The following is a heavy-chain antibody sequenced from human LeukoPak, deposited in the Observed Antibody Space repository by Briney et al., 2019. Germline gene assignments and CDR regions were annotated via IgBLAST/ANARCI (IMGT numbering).Heavy chain of an antibody. CDR3: ARDAVGSSYFDY. Sequence: PGGSLRLSCAASGFTFSSYGMHWVRQAPGKGLEWMGYIYYTGSTNYNPSLKSRVTISIDASKNQLSLKLDSVTAADTAMYYCARDAVGSSYFDYWGQGTLVAVSS. CDR1: GFTFSSYG. V-gene: IGHV4-59*12. D-gene: IGHD6-6*01. J-gene: IGHJ4*02. CDR2: IYYTGST.